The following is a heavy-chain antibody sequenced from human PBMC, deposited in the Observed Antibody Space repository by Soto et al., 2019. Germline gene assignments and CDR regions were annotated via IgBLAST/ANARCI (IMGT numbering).Heavy chain of an antibody. J-gene: IGHJ6*02. CDR1: GFTFSSYS. V-gene: IGHV3-48*02. CDR3: ARDRALLVDTAMVTHYYYYGMDV. Sequence: GGSLRLSCAASGFTFSSYSMNWVRQAPGKGLEWVSYISSSSSTIYYADSVKGRFTISRDNAKNSLYLQMNSLRDEDTAVYYCARDRALLVDTAMVTHYYYYGMDVWGQGTTVTVSS. D-gene: IGHD5-18*01. CDR2: ISSSSSTI.